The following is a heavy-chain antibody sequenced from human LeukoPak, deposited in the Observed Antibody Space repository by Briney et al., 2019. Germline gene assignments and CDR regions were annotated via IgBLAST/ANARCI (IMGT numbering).Heavy chain of an antibody. CDR2: INPSGGST. J-gene: IGHJ4*02. Sequence: GASVTVSCKASGYTFTSYYMHWVRQAPGQGLEWMGIINPSGGSTSYAQKFQGRVTMTRDTSTSTVYMELSSLRSEDTAVYYCARVRRLWFGEVPIDYWGQGTLVTVSS. CDR3: ARVRRLWFGEVPIDY. CDR1: GYTFTSYY. D-gene: IGHD3-10*01. V-gene: IGHV1-46*01.